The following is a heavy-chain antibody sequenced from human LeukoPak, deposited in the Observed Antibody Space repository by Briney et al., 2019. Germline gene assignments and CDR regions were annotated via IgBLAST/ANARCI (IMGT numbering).Heavy chain of an antibody. CDR3: VKRYASSSGGKYFDY. J-gene: IGHJ4*02. CDR1: GFTFSNAL. Sequence: GGSLRLSCAASGFTFSNALMSWVRQAPGKGLEWVSGISDSGGSTSSADSVKGRFTISRDNSKNTLYLQMNSLRAEDTAVYYCVKRYASSSGGKYFDYWGQGTLVTVSS. D-gene: IGHD6-6*01. V-gene: IGHV3-23*01. CDR2: ISDSGGST.